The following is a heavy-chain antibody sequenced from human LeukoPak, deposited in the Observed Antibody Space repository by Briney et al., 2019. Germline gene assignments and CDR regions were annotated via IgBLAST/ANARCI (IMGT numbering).Heavy chain of an antibody. D-gene: IGHD3-10*01. Sequence: SETLSLTCAVYGGFFSGYYWSWIRQPPGKGLEWIGEINHGGSTNYNPSLKSRVTISVDTSKNQFSLKLSSVTAADTAVYYCARENYYGSGSYYSFDYWGQGTLVTVSS. J-gene: IGHJ4*02. CDR3: ARENYYGSGSYYSFDY. CDR1: GGFFSGYY. V-gene: IGHV4-34*01. CDR2: INHGGST.